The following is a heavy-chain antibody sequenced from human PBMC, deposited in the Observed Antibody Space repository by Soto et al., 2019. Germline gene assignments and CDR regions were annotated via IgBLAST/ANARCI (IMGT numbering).Heavy chain of an antibody. V-gene: IGHV5-10-1*01. J-gene: IGHJ4*02. CDR1: GYSFAGYW. Sequence: PGESLKISCKGSGYSFAGYWITWVRQKPGKGLEWMGRIDPSDSQTYYSPSFRGHVTISVTKSITTVFLQWSSLKASDTAMYYCARQVGYCSSTSCYGIDYWGQGTLVTVSS. CDR3: ARQVGYCSSTSCYGIDY. CDR2: IDPSDSQT. D-gene: IGHD2-2*01.